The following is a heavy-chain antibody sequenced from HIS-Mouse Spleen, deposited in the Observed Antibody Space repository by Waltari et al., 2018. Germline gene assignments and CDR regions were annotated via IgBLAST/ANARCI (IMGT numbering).Heavy chain of an antibody. Sequence: QVQLQESGPGLVKPSETLSLTCTVSGGSISSYYWSWIRQPAGKGLEWIGRINTSGSTNYNPARNSRVTMSVDTSKNQFSLKLSSVTAADTAVYYCARDFHDFWSGYYGGDKKHDAFDIWGQGTMVTVSS. CDR3: ARDFHDFWSGYYGGDKKHDAFDI. CDR1: GGSISSYY. V-gene: IGHV4-4*07. J-gene: IGHJ3*02. D-gene: IGHD3-3*01. CDR2: INTSGST.